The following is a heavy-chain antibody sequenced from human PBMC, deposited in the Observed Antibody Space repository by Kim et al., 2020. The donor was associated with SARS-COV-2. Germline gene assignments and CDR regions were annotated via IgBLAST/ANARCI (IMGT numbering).Heavy chain of an antibody. Sequence: SETLSLTCAVYGGSFSGYYWTWIRQPPGKGLEWIGEINHSGSTNYSPSLKSRVTISVDRSKNQFSLKLSSVTAADTAVYYCASKNYDILTGYFQGLFWGQGTLGTVSS. D-gene: IGHD3-9*01. CDR1: GGSFSGYY. V-gene: IGHV4-34*01. CDR3: ASKNYDILTGYFQGLF. J-gene: IGHJ4*02. CDR2: INHSGST.